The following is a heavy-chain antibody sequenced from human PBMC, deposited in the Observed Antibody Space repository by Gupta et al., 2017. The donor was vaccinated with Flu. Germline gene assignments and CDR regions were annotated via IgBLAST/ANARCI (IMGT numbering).Heavy chain of an antibody. CDR1: GGSISSGSYY. CDR3: ARESLPYFDY. J-gene: IGHJ4*02. Sequence: QVRLQESGPGLVKPSQTLSLTCTVSGGSISSGSYYWSWIRQPAGKGLEWIGRIYTSGSTNYNPSLKSRVTISVDTSKNQFSLKLSSVTAADTAVYYCARESLPYFDYWGQGTLVTVSS. CDR2: IYTSGST. V-gene: IGHV4-61*02.